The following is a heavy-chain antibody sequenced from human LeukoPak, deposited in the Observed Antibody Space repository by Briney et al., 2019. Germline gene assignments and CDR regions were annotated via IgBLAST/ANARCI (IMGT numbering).Heavy chain of an antibody. CDR3: ARGSTTVVEPSAEYFQH. Sequence: ASVKVSCKASGYTFTSYYMHWVRQAPGQGLEWMGIINPSGGSTSYAQKFQGRVTMTRDTSTSTVYMELSSLRSEDTAVYYCARGSTTVVEPSAEYFQHWGQGTLVTVSS. J-gene: IGHJ1*01. CDR1: GYTFTSYY. V-gene: IGHV1-46*01. CDR2: INPSGGST. D-gene: IGHD4-23*01.